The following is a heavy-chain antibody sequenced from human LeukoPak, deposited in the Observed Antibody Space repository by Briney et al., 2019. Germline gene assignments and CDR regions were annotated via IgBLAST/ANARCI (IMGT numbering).Heavy chain of an antibody. V-gene: IGHV3-30*04. J-gene: IGHJ4*02. CDR2: ISFDGSNK. Sequence: GRSLRLSCAASGFTFSSYAMHRDRQAPGKGLEGVAGISFDGSNKYYADPVKGRFTISRDNPKNKLYLQMNSLRAEDTAVYYCARDPQYWGQGTLVTVSS. CDR1: GFTFSSYA. CDR3: ARDPQY.